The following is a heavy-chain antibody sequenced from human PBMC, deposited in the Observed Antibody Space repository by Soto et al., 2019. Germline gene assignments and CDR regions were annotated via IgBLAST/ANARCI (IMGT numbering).Heavy chain of an antibody. Sequence: QAQLVQSGAEAKRPGTSVKVSCKVSGYTFTNYFHWIRQDPGQGLEWMGWMNPNDGDTEYAGKFQGRVTLTSDTSITTAYMELSSLTSSDAAVCYCARENWSYVDWGQGTVVTVSS. J-gene: IGHJ4*02. CDR2: MNPNDGDT. D-gene: IGHD1-26*01. CDR1: GYTFTNY. CDR3: ARENWSYVD. V-gene: IGHV1-2*02.